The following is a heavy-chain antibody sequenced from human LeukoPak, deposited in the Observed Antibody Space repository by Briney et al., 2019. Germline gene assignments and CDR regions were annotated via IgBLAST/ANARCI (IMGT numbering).Heavy chain of an antibody. CDR1: GYNFANFG. V-gene: IGHV1-2*02. CDR2: INANSGGT. D-gene: IGHD6-6*01. Sequence: ASVKVSCKASGYNFANFGISWLRQAPGQGLEWMGWINANSGGTDFAQKFQGRVTMTRDTSISTAYMELTSLRSDDTAVYYCARDPSGLGYYYFYMDVWGKGTTVTVSS. J-gene: IGHJ6*03. CDR3: ARDPSGLGYYYFYMDV.